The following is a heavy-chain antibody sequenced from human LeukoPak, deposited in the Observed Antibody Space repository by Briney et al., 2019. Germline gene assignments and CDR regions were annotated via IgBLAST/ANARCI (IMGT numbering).Heavy chain of an antibody. Sequence: PSETLSLTCTVSGASVGSAGYHWRWVRQPPGGGLEWIGHIYYISNTNYNPSLKSRVTMSVDPSKNQFSLKLNSVTAADTAVYYCARTQSQSGSYRYYFGYWGQGTLVTVSS. CDR3: ARTQSQSGSYRYYFGY. D-gene: IGHD1-26*01. CDR2: IYYISNT. CDR1: GASVGSAGYH. V-gene: IGHV4-61*08. J-gene: IGHJ4*02.